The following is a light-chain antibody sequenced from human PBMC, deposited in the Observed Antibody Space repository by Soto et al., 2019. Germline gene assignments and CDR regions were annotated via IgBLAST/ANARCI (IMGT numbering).Light chain of an antibody. V-gene: IGKV1-5*03. Sequence: DIQMTQSPSTLSASVGDRVTITCRASQSISSWLAWYQQKPGKAPKLLIYKASSLESGVPSRFSGSGSGTEFTLTISSLQLYDFATYDCQQYNSYPWTFGQGTKLEIK. J-gene: IGKJ1*01. CDR1: QSISSW. CDR2: KAS. CDR3: QQYNSYPWT.